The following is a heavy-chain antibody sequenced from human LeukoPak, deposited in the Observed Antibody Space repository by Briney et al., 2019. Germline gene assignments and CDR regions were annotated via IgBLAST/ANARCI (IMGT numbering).Heavy chain of an antibody. D-gene: IGHD6-19*01. CDR3: AKIDRGYSSGWSGFDP. CDR1: GGSISSYY. Sequence: QASETLSLTCTVSGGSISSYYWRWIRQPPGEGLEWIGYIYYSGTTNYNPSLKSRVTISVDTSKNQFSLKLSSVTAADTAVYYCAKIDRGYSSGWSGFDPWGQGTLVTVSS. J-gene: IGHJ5*02. V-gene: IGHV4-59*01. CDR2: IYYSGTT.